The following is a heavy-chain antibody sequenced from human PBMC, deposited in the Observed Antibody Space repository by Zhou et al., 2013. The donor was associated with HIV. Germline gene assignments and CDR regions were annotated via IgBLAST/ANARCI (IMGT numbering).Heavy chain of an antibody. J-gene: IGHJ4*02. CDR3: ARGISCTNGVCYAVFDY. CDR1: GYRGYFRDLA. D-gene: IGHD2-8*01. V-gene: IGHV1-69*06. CDR2: IIPVLSNV. Sequence: QVFLTQSGPEVRTPGSSVKVSCQAYGYRGYFRDLALSWVRQAPGRGLEYVGGIIPVLSNVIYAEKFQGRVTMTTDTSATTAYMDLRSLRSDDTAVYYCARGISCTNGVCYAVFDYWGQGTLVTVSS.